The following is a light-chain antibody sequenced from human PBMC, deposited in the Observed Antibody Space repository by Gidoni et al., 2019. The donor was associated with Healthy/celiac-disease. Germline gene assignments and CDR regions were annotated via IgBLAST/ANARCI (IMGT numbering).Light chain of an antibody. CDR2: AAS. Sequence: AIRMTQSPSSFSASTGDRVSIICRARQGISSYLAWYQQKPGKAPKLLIYAASTLQSGVPSRFSGSGSGTDFTLTISCLQSEDFATYYCQQYYSYLGTFGQGTKVEIK. V-gene: IGKV1-8*01. CDR1: QGISSY. J-gene: IGKJ1*01. CDR3: QQYYSYLGT.